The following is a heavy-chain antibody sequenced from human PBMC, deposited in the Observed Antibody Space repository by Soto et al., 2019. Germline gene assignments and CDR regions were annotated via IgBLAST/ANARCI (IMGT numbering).Heavy chain of an antibody. CDR3: ASETHGYSNGWSI. CDR1: GFVVTDNY. Sequence: EVQLVETGGGLTQPGGSLRLSCSASGFVVTDNYMTWVRQAPGKGLEWVSVIYNTGTTYYADSVKGRFTISWDTSKNALDLQMNNLTIDDSAVYFCASETHGYSNGWSIWGHGTMVTVSS. V-gene: IGHV3-53*02. J-gene: IGHJ3*02. D-gene: IGHD6-19*01. CDR2: IYNTGTT.